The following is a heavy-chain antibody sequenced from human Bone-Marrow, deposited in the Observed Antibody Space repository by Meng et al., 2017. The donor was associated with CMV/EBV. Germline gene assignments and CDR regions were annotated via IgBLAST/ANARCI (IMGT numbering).Heavy chain of an antibody. CDR3: ARVNTWLYD. V-gene: IGHV4-34*01. D-gene: IGHD3-16*01. CDR2: INHRGYT. J-gene: IGHJ4*02. CDR1: GGSFMGYY. Sequence: QVHLQQWGAGLLKPSENLSLTCAVYGGSFMGYYWTWIRQPPEKGLEWIXEINHRGYTNYNPSLQSRITISVDTSKNQFSLKLTSVTAADTAVYYCARVNTWLYDWGQGTLVTVSS.